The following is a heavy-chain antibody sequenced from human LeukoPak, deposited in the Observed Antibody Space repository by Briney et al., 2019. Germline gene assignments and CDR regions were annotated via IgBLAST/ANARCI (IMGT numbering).Heavy chain of an antibody. J-gene: IGHJ4*02. CDR1: GFSLSTSGGG. D-gene: IGHD6-19*01. CDR3: ARRLGAVAGAFDY. Sequence: SGPTLVKPTQTLTLTCTFSGFSLSTSGGGVGWIRQPPVKAPVRLGIIYWDDEKLYRPSLKSRLTIARDTSKNQVVLTLTNMDPVDTATYYCARRLGAVAGAFDYWGQGTLVTASS. CDR2: IYWDDEK. V-gene: IGHV2-5*02.